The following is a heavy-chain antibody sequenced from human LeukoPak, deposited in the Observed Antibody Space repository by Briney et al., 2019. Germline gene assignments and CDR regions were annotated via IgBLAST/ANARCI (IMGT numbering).Heavy chain of an antibody. J-gene: IGHJ4*02. D-gene: IGHD2/OR15-2a*01. V-gene: IGHV3-48*02. CDR2: ISSSSGTM. Sequence: GGSLTLSCAASGFTFSSYSMHWVRQAPGKGLEWVSYISSSSGTMFYADSVKGRFTISRDNAKNSLYLQMNSLRDEDTAVYYCARDFLHGGFYWGQGTLVTVSS. CDR1: GFTFSSYS. CDR3: ARDFLHGGFY.